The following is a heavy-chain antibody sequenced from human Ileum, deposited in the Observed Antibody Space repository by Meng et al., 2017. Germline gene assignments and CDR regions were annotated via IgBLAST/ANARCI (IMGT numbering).Heavy chain of an antibody. CDR1: GFSFSNFA. Sequence: GESLKISCAASGFSFSNFAMGWVRQAPGKGLEWVANIKLDGSQKNYVDSVKGRFTISRDNAKNSLYLQMDSLRAEDTAVYYCARQGSYFDLWGQGTLVTVSS. CDR2: IKLDGSQK. CDR3: ARQGSYFDL. J-gene: IGHJ4*02. V-gene: IGHV3-7*01.